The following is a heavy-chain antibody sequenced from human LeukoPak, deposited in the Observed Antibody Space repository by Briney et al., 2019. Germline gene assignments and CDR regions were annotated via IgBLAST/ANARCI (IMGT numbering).Heavy chain of an antibody. J-gene: IGHJ3*02. CDR2: IYYSGST. D-gene: IGHD3-22*01. V-gene: IGHV4-59*01. CDR3: ARRRGSSGYYLDAFDI. CDR1: GGSISSYY. Sequence: SETLSLTCTVTGGSISSYYWSWSRQPPGKGLEWIGYIYYSGSTNYNPSLKSRVTISVDTSKNQFSLKLSSVTAADTAVYYCARRRGSSGYYLDAFDIWGQGTMVTVSS.